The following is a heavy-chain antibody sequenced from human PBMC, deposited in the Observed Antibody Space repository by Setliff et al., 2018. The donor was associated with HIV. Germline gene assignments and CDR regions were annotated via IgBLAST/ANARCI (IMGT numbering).Heavy chain of an antibody. CDR2: INYSSGDT. Sequence: ASVKVSCKTSGYIFSGYYLHWLWRAPGQGLEWMGWINYSSGDTKSPEKFQGRVTMTRDSSISTVYMDLRRLTSDGTAVYYCALANIVSTARWNHWGRGTLVTVSS. CDR1: GYIFSGYY. D-gene: IGHD1-1*01. V-gene: IGHV1-2*02. CDR3: ALANIVSTARWNH. J-gene: IGHJ1*01.